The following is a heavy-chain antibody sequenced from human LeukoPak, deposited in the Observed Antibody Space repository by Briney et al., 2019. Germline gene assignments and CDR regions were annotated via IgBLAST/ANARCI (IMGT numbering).Heavy chain of an antibody. CDR2: ISSSSSYI. D-gene: IGHD3-10*01. Sequence: GGSLRLSCAASGFTFSSYSMNWVRQAPGKGLEWVSSISSSSSYIYYADSVKGRFTISRDNSKNTLYLQMNSLRAEDTAVYYCAKVRASSESPSYWGQGTLVTVSS. V-gene: IGHV3-21*04. CDR1: GFTFSSYS. CDR3: AKVRASSESPSY. J-gene: IGHJ4*02.